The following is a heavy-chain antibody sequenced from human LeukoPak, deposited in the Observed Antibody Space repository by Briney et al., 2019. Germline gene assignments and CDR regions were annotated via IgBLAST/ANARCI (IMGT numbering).Heavy chain of an antibody. V-gene: IGHV4-59*13. Sequence: SVTLSLTYTVCGSSLNSYYWSLIRQAPGKGLEGIGYISYNENTYYNPSLQGRVIISIGSSKNHFSMKLSSVTAAEAAVYYWATYGGSKFDYWGQGTLVTVST. CDR2: ISYNENT. CDR1: GSSLNSYY. CDR3: ATYGGSKFDY. J-gene: IGHJ4*02. D-gene: IGHD4-23*01.